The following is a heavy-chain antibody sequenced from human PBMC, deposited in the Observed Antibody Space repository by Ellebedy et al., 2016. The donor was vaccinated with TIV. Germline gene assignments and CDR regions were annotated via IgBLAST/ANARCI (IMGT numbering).Heavy chain of an antibody. CDR2: ISSSGTYI. CDR1: GFTFSGFT. CDR3: ARPAAAYSSSWYDFYC. Sequence: GESLKISRAASGFTFSGFTMNWVRQAPGKGLEWVSSISSSGTYIHNADSVKGRFIISRDNAKNSLYLQMNSLRVEDTAIYYCARPAAAYSSSWYDFYCWGQGTLVTVSS. D-gene: IGHD6-13*01. J-gene: IGHJ4*02. V-gene: IGHV3-21*01.